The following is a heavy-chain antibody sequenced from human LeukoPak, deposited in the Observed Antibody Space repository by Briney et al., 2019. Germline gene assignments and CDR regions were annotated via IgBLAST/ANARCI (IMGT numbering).Heavy chain of an antibody. CDR3: AKHSGGNYMDV. V-gene: IGHV3-23*01. CDR2: FSGSGTGAKT. D-gene: IGHD3-16*01. J-gene: IGHJ6*03. Sequence: QTGGSQRLSCAAAGFTFSSYGMSWVRQAPGKGLEWVSTFSGSGTGAKTYYADSVKGRFTISRDNSKNTLYLQMNSLRAEDTAVYYCAKHSGGNYMDVWGKGTTVTISS. CDR1: GFTFSSYG.